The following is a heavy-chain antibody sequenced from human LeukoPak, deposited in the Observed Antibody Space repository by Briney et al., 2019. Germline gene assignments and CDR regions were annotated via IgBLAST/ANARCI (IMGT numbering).Heavy chain of an antibody. D-gene: IGHD5-12*01. V-gene: IGHV1-69*01. CDR1: GGTFSSYA. CDR3: ARGQRGYSGYLDAFDI. CDR2: IIPIFGTA. J-gene: IGHJ3*02. Sequence: SVKVSCKASGGTFSSYAISWVRQAPGQGLEWMGGIIPIFGTANYAQKFQGGVTITADESTSTAYMELSSLRSEDTAVYYCARGQRGYSGYLDAFDIWGQGTMVTVSP.